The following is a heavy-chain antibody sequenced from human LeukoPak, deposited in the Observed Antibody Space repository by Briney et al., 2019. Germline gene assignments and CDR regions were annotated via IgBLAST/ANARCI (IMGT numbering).Heavy chain of an antibody. CDR2: IYGGGDT. D-gene: IGHD2-2*01. CDR3: AREYPHYCGSTSCRDAFDI. Sequence: GGSLRLSCAASGFTVTDNYMNWVRQSSGKGLEWVSVIYGGGDTNYADSVKGRFIISRDTSKNTVYLQMNSLRAEDTAVYYCAREYPHYCGSTSCRDAFDIWGQGTMVTVSS. J-gene: IGHJ3*02. CDR1: GFTVTDNY. V-gene: IGHV3-53*01.